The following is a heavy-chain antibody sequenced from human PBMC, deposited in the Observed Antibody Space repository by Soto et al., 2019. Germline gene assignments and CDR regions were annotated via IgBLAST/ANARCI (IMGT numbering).Heavy chain of an antibody. CDR1: GFTFNKFG. V-gene: IGHV3-30*18. CDR2: ISYDGNNK. J-gene: IGHJ6*02. Sequence: HLVQSGGGVVQWGGSLTLSCVASGFTFNKFGLQWVRQAPGKGQEWVAVISYDGNNKHYADSVKGRFTVSRDDSKNTLFLQMNSLRTEDAAVYYCAKDQGAAVAGSYGMDVWGQGTTVTVS. CDR3: AKDQGAAVAGSYGMDV. D-gene: IGHD6-19*01.